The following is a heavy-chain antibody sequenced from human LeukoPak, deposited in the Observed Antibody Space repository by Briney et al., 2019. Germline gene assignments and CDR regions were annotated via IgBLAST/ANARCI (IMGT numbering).Heavy chain of an antibody. CDR1: GFAFSVYA. Sequence: AGGSLRLSCAASGFAFSVYAMSWLRRPPGKGLEWVSTINANSGTTSYAASVRGRFTISRDNSKNTLYLQLNTLRADDTATYYCAKPISGGLAATADWFHPWGQGTLVVVSS. J-gene: IGHJ5*01. CDR3: AKPISGGLAATADWFHP. V-gene: IGHV3-23*01. D-gene: IGHD6-25*01. CDR2: INANSGTT.